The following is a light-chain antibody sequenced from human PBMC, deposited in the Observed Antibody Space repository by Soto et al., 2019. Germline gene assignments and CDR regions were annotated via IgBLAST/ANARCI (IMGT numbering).Light chain of an antibody. V-gene: IGKV3-11*01. CDR2: DAS. Sequence: EIVLTQSPATLSLSPGERATLSCRASQSVSSYLAWYQQKPGQAPRLLIYDASNRATGIPARFSGSGSGTDFTPAISSLEPEDFAVYYCQQRSNWPGTFGQGTKVDIE. J-gene: IGKJ1*01. CDR3: QQRSNWPGT. CDR1: QSVSSY.